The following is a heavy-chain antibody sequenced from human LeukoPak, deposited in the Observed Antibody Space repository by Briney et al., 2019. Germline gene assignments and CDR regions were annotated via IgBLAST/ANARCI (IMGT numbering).Heavy chain of an antibody. V-gene: IGHV1-69*04. Sequence: SVEVSCKASGGTFSSYAISWVRQAPGQGLEWMGRIIPILGIANYAQKFQGRVTITADKSTSTAYMELSSLRSEDTAVYYCASLLTMVRGVISDYWGQGTLVTVSS. CDR3: ASLLTMVRGVISDY. CDR1: GGTFSSYA. D-gene: IGHD3-10*01. J-gene: IGHJ4*02. CDR2: IIPILGIA.